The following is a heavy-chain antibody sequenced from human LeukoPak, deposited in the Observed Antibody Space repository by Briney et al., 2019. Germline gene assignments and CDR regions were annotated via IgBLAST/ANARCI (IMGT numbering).Heavy chain of an antibody. D-gene: IGHD6-13*01. CDR1: GGSTSSYY. J-gene: IGHJ5*02. Sequence: PSETLSLTCTVSGGSTSSYYWSWIRQPPGKGLEWVGYIYYSGSTNYNPSLKSRVTISVDTSKNQFSLKLSSVTAADTAVYYCARRGSSWFYAENWFDPWGQGTLVTVSS. CDR3: ARRGSSWFYAENWFDP. V-gene: IGHV4-59*08. CDR2: IYYSGST.